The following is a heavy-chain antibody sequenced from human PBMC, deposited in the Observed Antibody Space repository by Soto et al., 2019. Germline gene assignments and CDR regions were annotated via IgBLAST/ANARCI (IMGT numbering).Heavy chain of an antibody. CDR1: GFIFSDYG. J-gene: IGHJ4*02. CDR2: TWFDGSVE. Sequence: QVRLVESGGGVVPPGRSLRLSCVASGFIFSDYGLNWVRQAPGKGLEWVAITWFDGSVEFYADSVKGRFTISRDNSKNTVYLQMNSLRDDDTAMYFCARDAAHIDSIGNFDYWGQGTQVTVSS. D-gene: IGHD3-3*02. CDR3: ARDAAHIDSIGNFDY. V-gene: IGHV3-33*01.